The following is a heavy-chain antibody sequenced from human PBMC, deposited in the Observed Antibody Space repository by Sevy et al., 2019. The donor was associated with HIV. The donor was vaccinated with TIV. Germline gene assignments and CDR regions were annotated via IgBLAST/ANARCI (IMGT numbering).Heavy chain of an antibody. D-gene: IGHD2-21*02. CDR2: IDWNGGST. CDR1: GFTFDDFG. J-gene: IGHJ4*02. CDR3: ASEKSGGGACYHFDN. V-gene: IGHV3-20*04. Sequence: GGSLRLSCAASGFTFDDFGMSWVRQVPGKGLEWVSSIDWNGGSTTYADSLKGRFTISGDNAKNSLNLQMNSLRAEDTALYSGASEKSGGGACYHFDNWGRGTLVTVSS.